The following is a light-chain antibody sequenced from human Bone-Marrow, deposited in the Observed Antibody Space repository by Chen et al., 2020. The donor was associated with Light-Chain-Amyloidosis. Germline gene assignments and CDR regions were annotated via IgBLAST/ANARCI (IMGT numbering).Light chain of an antibody. Sequence: EIVMTQSPATLSVCPGESATLSCRASQNINNNFAWYQPKPDQAPRLLMHGASTRATGIPARFSGSGARTEFTLTISSLQPEDFAVYYCQQRNNWPLTFGGGTKVEI. CDR1: QNINNN. V-gene: IGKV3-15*01. CDR3: QQRNNWPLT. CDR2: GAS. J-gene: IGKJ4*01.